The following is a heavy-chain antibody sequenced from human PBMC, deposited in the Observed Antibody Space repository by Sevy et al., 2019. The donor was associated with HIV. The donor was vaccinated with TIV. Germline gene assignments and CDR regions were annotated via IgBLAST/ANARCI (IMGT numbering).Heavy chain of an antibody. CDR2: ISYDGRNK. J-gene: IGHJ6*02. Sequence: GGSLRLPCAVSGIIFTTSGMHWVRQAPGKGLEWVAVISYDGRNKFYGDSVKGRFTISRDNSKNILYLQINSLRVEDTAVYYCAKDFTGYNGMDVWGQGTMVTVSS. D-gene: IGHD3-9*01. CDR3: AKDFTGYNGMDV. CDR1: GIIFTTSG. V-gene: IGHV3-30*18.